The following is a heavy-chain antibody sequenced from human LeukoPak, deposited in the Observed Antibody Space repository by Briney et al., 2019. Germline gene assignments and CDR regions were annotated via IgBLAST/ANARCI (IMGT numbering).Heavy chain of an antibody. CDR2: ISGGGTST. CDR3: ASISGYDPIDY. Sequence: PGGSLRLSCAASRFTFMNYAMSWVRQAPGKGLEWVSVISGGGTSTYYADSVKGRFTISRDNSKNTLYLQMNTLRAEDTAVYYCASISGYDPIDYWGQGTLVTVSS. J-gene: IGHJ4*02. D-gene: IGHD5-12*01. V-gene: IGHV3-23*01. CDR1: RFTFMNYA.